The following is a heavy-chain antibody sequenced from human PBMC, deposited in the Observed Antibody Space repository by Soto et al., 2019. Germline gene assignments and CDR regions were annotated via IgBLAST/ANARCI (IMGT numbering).Heavy chain of an antibody. V-gene: IGHV3-23*01. CDR2: ISGSGGST. Sequence: GGSLRLSCAASGFTVSNNYMSWVRQAPGKGLEWVSIISGSGGSTYYADSVKGRFTISRDNSKNTLYLQMNSLRAEDTAVYYCARHSSGSMVRGVLTSDAFDIWGQGTMVTVSS. D-gene: IGHD3-10*01. CDR1: GFTVSNNY. CDR3: ARHSSGSMVRGVLTSDAFDI. J-gene: IGHJ3*02.